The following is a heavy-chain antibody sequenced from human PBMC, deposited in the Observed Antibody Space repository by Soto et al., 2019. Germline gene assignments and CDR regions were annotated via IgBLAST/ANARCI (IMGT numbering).Heavy chain of an antibody. Sequence: PGGSLRLSCAASGFTFDDYAMHWVRQAPGKGLEWVSGISWNSGSIGYADSVKGRFTISRDNAKNSLYLQMNSLRAEDTALYYCAKGVRYYYYYGMDVWGQGTTVTVSS. J-gene: IGHJ6*02. CDR2: ISWNSGSI. CDR1: GFTFDDYA. CDR3: AKGVRYYYYYGMDV. V-gene: IGHV3-9*01.